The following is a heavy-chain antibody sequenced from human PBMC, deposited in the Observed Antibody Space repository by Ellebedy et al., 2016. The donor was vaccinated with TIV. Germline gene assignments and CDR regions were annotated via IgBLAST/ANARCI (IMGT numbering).Heavy chain of an antibody. V-gene: IGHV3-53*01. J-gene: IGHJ5*02. CDR3: AKDHEQLLVPNWFDP. CDR2: IYTAGST. Sequence: GGSLRLXXAASGFNVSTNYVSWVRQAPGKGLEWVSVIYTAGSTYYADSVKGRFTISRDNSKNTLHLQMNSLRVDDTAVYYCAKDHEQLLVPNWFDPWGQGTLVTVSS. D-gene: IGHD1-26*01. CDR1: GFNVSTNY.